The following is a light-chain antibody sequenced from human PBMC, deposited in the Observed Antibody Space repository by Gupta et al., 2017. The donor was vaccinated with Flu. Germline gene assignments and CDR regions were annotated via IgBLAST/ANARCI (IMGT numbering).Light chain of an antibody. CDR3: QQRDSSPGT. Sequence: PSSLSATAGDRVTITCRTSQKINTYLYWFQQKPGEPPRLLIYAASTRKSGVPSSFSGSGSGTEFTLTITKLQPEDFATYYCQQRDSSPGTFGQGTTVDIK. V-gene: IGKV1-39*01. CDR1: QKINTY. J-gene: IGKJ1*01. CDR2: AAS.